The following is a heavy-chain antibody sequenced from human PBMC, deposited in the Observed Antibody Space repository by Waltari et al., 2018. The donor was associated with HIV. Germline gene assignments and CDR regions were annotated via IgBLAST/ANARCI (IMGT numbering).Heavy chain of an antibody. Sequence: EVQLLESGGGLVQPGQSLRISCTVSGFLFVTYAISWVRQAPGKGLEWVTAISGTGDHTFYADSVKGRFTISRDNSKRTLYLQMNSLRAEDTALYYCARHSSSHPYYYAMDVWGQGTTVTVSS. D-gene: IGHD6-13*01. CDR2: ISGTGDHT. CDR3: ARHSSSHPYYYAMDV. CDR1: GFLFVTYA. J-gene: IGHJ6*02. V-gene: IGHV3-23*01.